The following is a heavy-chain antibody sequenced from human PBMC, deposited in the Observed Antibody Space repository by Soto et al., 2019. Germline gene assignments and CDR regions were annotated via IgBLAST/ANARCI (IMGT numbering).Heavy chain of an antibody. CDR2: ISYDGSNK. V-gene: IGHV3-30*18. CDR1: GFTFSSYG. D-gene: IGHD3-3*01. Sequence: VGSLRLSCAASGFTFSSYGMHWVRQAPGKGLEWVAVISYDGSNKYYADSVKGRFTFSRDNSNNMLYLEVSSLRVEDTAIYYCAKIDSWGFGWHRPFDNWSQGTLVTVSS. CDR3: AKIDSWGFGWHRPFDN. J-gene: IGHJ4*02.